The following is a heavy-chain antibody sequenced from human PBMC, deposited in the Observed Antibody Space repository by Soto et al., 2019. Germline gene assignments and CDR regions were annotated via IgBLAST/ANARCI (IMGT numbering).Heavy chain of an antibody. CDR2: IIPMFDTR. J-gene: IGHJ6*02. V-gene: IGHV1-69*12. Sequence: QVQLVQSGAAVKKPGSSVKVSCKAAGGTFRSYALNWVRQAPGQGLEWMGQIIPMFDTRNYAQKFQGRATITADESTRTAYMELSSLRSEDTAMYYCARAVVQVAGPSYYYYAMDAWGQGTTVTVSS. D-gene: IGHD6-19*01. CDR1: GGTFRSYA. CDR3: ARAVVQVAGPSYYYYAMDA.